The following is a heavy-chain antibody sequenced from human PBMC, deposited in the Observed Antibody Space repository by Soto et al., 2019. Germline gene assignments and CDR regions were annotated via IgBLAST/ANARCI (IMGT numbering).Heavy chain of an antibody. CDR3: AHRPTSMTVSIRQWFYP. Sequence: SGPTLVNPTQTLTLTCTFSGFSLSTSGVGVGWIRQPPGKALEWLALIYWNDDKRYSPSLKSRLTITKDTSKNHVVRTMTNMDPVDTATYYCAHRPTSMTVSIRQWFYPWGEGPLVTVSS. CDR1: GFSLSTSGVG. V-gene: IGHV2-5*01. CDR2: IYWNDDK. J-gene: IGHJ5*02. D-gene: IGHD6-6*01.